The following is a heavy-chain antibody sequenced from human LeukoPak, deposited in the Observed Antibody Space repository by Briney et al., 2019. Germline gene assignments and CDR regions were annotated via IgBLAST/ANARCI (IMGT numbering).Heavy chain of an antibody. Sequence: PGGSPRLSCAASGFTFSSYAMSWVRQAPGKGLEWVSAISGSGGSTYYADSVKGRFTISRDNSKNTLYLQMNSLRAEDTAVYYCAHLEVATTDFASDYWGQGTLVTVSS. J-gene: IGHJ4*02. CDR2: ISGSGGST. D-gene: IGHD5-12*01. V-gene: IGHV3-23*01. CDR3: AHLEVATTDFASDY. CDR1: GFTFSSYA.